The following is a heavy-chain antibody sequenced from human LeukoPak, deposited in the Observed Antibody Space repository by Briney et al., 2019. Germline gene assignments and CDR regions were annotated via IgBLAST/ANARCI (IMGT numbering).Heavy chain of an antibody. CDR3: AKDRTVGASYWYFDL. V-gene: IGHV3-30-3*01. CDR2: ISYDGSNK. J-gene: IGHJ2*01. Sequence: GGSLRLSCAASGFTFSSYAMHWVRQAPGKGLEWVAVISYDGSNKYYADSVKGRFTISRDSSRNTLFLHMNTLRAEDTAIYYCAKDRTVGASYWYFDLRGRGTLVTVSS. CDR1: GFTFSSYA. D-gene: IGHD1-26*01.